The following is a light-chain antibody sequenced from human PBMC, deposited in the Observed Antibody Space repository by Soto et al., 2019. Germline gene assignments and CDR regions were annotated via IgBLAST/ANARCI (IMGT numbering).Light chain of an antibody. CDR1: ESVNSNL. CDR3: QHYGNSLWT. Sequence: EIVLTQSPGTLSLSPGQRATLSCRASESVNSNLLAWYQQKVGQAPRLLIYGASSRATGIPDRFTGSGSGTDFTLTISRLEPEDVAVYYCQHYGNSLWTFGQGTKVEIK. J-gene: IGKJ1*01. CDR2: GAS. V-gene: IGKV3-20*01.